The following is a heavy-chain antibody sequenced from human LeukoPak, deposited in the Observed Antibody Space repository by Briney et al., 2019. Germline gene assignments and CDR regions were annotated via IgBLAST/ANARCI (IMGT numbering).Heavy chain of an antibody. V-gene: IGHV4-34*01. J-gene: IGHJ3*02. Sequence: PSETLSLTCAVYGGSFSGYYWSWIRQPPGKGLEWIGEINHSGGTNYNPSLKSRVTISVDTSKNQFSLKLSSVTAADTAVYYCARGRIAVGYAFDIWGQGTMVTVSS. CDR1: GGSFSGYY. CDR3: ARGRIAVGYAFDI. D-gene: IGHD6-19*01. CDR2: INHSGGT.